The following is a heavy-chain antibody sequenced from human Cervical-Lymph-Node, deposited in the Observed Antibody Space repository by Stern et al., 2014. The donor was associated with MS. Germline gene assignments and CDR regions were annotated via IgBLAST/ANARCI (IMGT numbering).Heavy chain of an antibody. V-gene: IGHV2-5*02. Sequence: ESGPTLVKPTQTLTLTCTFSGFSLTTSKVGVGWVRQPPGKALEWLAIIYWDDDKRYSPSLKSRLTITKDTSKNQVVLTMTDLDPVDTATYYCAQTTTVTLFDYWGQGTLVTVSS. CDR3: AQTTTVTLFDY. J-gene: IGHJ4*02. D-gene: IGHD4-17*01. CDR1: GFSLTTSKVG. CDR2: IYWDDDK.